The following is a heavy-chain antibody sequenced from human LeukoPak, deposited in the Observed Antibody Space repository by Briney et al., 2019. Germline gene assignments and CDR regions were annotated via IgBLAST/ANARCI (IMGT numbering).Heavy chain of an antibody. V-gene: IGHV4-30-2*01. CDR2: IYHSGST. D-gene: IGHD3-10*01. J-gene: IGHJ4*02. CDR1: GGSISSGGYS. Sequence: IPSQTLSFTCAVSGGSISSGGYSWSWIRQPPGKGLEWIGYIYHSGSTYYNPSLKSRVTISVDRSKNQFSLKLSSVTAADTAVYYCARAGFSAGSYSVDYWGQGTLVTVSS. CDR3: ARAGFSAGSYSVDY.